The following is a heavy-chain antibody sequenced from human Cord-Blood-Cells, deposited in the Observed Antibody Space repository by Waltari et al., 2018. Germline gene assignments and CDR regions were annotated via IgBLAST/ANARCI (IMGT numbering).Heavy chain of an antibody. CDR2: ISYDGSNK. J-gene: IGHJ4*02. CDR3: AKERTGSFDY. D-gene: IGHD3-9*01. CDR1: GFTLSSYG. Sequence: QVQLLESGGGVVQPGRPLSLPCEASGFTLSSYGMHWVRQAPGKGLEWVAVISYDGSNKYYADSVKGRFTISRDNSKNTLYLQMNSLRAEDTAVYYCAKERTGSFDYWGQGTLVTVSS. V-gene: IGHV3-30*18.